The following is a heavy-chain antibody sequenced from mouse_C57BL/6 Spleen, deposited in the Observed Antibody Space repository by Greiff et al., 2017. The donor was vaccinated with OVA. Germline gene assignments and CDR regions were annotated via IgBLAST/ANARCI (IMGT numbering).Heavy chain of an antibody. CDR2: IYPGDGDT. D-gene: IGHD2-10*01. CDR1: GYAFSSYW. Sequence: VQLQQSGAELVKPGASVKISCKASGYAFSSYWMNWVKQRPGKGLEWIGQIYPGDGDTNYNGKFKGKATLTADKSSSTAYMQLSSLTSEDSAVYFCARRSPYYDFDYWGQGTTLTVSS. J-gene: IGHJ2*01. V-gene: IGHV1-80*01. CDR3: ARRSPYYDFDY.